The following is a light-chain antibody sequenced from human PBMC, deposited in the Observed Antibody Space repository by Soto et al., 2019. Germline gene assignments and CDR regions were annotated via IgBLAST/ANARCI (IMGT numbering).Light chain of an antibody. V-gene: IGKV3-15*01. J-gene: IGKJ2*01. CDR1: QSASRE. CDR2: GAS. CDR3: QVRFT. Sequence: EMVLTQSPATLSVSPGERVTLPCRASQSASREMGWYQQRRGQAPRLLIYGASTRATGVPARFSGSGSGTEFTLTISSLQPEDSAVYYCQVRFTFGQGTKLEIK.